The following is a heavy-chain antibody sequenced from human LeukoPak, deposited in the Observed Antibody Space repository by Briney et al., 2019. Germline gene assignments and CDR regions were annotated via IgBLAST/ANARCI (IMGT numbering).Heavy chain of an antibody. J-gene: IGHJ5*01. D-gene: IGHD6-19*01. CDR1: GYSISSGYY. V-gene: IGHV4-38-2*01. CDR2: IYHSGST. CDR3: ARRRRYSSGWYES. Sequence: PSETLSLTCAVSGYSISSGYYWGWIRQPPGQGLEWIGSIYHSGSTYYNPSLKSRVTISVDTSKNQFSLKLSSVTAADTAVYYCARRRRYSSGWYESWGQGTLVTVSS.